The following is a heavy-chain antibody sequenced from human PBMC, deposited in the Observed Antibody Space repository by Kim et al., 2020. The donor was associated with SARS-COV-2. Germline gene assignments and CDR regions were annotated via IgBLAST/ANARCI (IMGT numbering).Heavy chain of an antibody. V-gene: IGHV3-30*04. CDR2: ISYDGSNK. D-gene: IGHD2-2*01. CDR3: ARYIVVVPAAIGGGFDY. Sequence: GGSLRLSCAASGFTFSSYAMHWVRQAPGKGLEWVAVISYDGSNKYYADSVKGRFTISRDNSKNTLYLQMNSLRAEDTAVYYCARYIVVVPAAIGGGFDYWGQGTLVTVSS. CDR1: GFTFSSYA. J-gene: IGHJ4*02.